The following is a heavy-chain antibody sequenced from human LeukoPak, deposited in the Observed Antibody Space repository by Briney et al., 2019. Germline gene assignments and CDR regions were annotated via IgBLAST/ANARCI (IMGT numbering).Heavy chain of an antibody. D-gene: IGHD2-2*01. V-gene: IGHV3-30-3*02. J-gene: IGHJ4*02. CDR2: ISYDGSNK. CDR1: GFTFSSYA. Sequence: PGGSLRLSCAASGFTFSSYAMHWVRQAPGKGLEWVAVISYDGSNKYYADSVKGRFTISRDNSKNTLYLQMNSLRAEDTAVYYCAKIAVVPAANSYGDYFDYWGQGTLVTVSS. CDR3: AKIAVVPAANSYGDYFDY.